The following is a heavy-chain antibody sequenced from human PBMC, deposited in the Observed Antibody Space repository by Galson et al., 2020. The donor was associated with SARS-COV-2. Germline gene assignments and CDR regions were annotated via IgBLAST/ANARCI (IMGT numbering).Heavy chain of an antibody. CDR2: INHSGST. CDR1: GGSFSGYY. Sequence: SETLSLTCAVYGGSFSGYYWSWIRQPPGKGLEWIGEINHSGSTNYNPSLKSRVTISVDTSKNQFSLKLSSVTAADTAVYYCARGGVGGYYYDSYYFDYWGQGTLVTVSS. J-gene: IGHJ4*02. V-gene: IGHV4-34*01. D-gene: IGHD3-22*01. CDR3: ARGGVGGYYYDSYYFDY.